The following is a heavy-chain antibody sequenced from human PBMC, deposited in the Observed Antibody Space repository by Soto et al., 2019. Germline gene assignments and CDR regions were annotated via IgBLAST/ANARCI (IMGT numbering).Heavy chain of an antibody. D-gene: IGHD5-12*01. CDR1: GFTFSSYW. CDR2: MNRDGTEK. Sequence: EELLVESGGGLVQPGGSLRLSCAASGFTFSSYWMSWVRQTPGKGLEWVANMNRDGTEKYYVDSVAGRFTISRDNARNALYLQMNNLRVDDTAVYYCARDPNSGYDRGRNYWGQGTQVSVSS. J-gene: IGHJ4*02. CDR3: ARDPNSGYDRGRNY. V-gene: IGHV3-7*05.